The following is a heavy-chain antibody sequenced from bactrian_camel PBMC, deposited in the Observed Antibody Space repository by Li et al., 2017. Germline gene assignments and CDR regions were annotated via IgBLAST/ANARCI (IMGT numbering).Heavy chain of an antibody. Sequence: DVQLVESGGGSVQAGESLRLSCAASGSTDRRNCMAWFRQAPGKEREGVAAIRTTTGATYIDASVAGRFTTSQDNAGAKHTVWLQMNSLKPEDTGMYRCAASDRSCGSWTGNYYTSWGQGTQVTVS. J-gene: IGHJ4*01. CDR2: IRTTTGAT. D-gene: IGHD4*01. CDR3: AASDRSCGSWTGNYYTS. CDR1: GSTDRRNC. V-gene: IGHV3S40*01.